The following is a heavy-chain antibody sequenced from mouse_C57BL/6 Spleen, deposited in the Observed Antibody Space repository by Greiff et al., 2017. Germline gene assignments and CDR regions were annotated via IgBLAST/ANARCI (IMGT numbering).Heavy chain of an antibody. Sequence: EVKLMESGPELVKPGASVKISCKASGYSFTDYNMNWVKQSNGKSLEWIGVINPNYGTTSYNQKFKGKATLTVDQSSSTAYMQLNSLTSEDSAVYYCARSLGPHWYFDVWGTGTTVTVSS. CDR2: INPNYGTT. D-gene: IGHD4-1*01. J-gene: IGHJ1*03. V-gene: IGHV1-39*01. CDR3: ARSLGPHWYFDV. CDR1: GYSFTDYN.